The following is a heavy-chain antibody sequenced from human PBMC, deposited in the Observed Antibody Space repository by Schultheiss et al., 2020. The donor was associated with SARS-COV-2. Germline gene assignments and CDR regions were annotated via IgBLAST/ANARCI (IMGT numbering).Heavy chain of an antibody. V-gene: IGHV3-49*04. D-gene: IGHD2-2*01. CDR1: GFTVGSTY. CDR3: TRDRTIGSSYYGMDV. J-gene: IGHJ6*02. Sequence: GGSLRLSCAASGFTVGSTYMSWVRQAPGKGLEWVGFIRSKAYGGTTEYAASVKGRFTISRDDSKSIAYLQMNSLKTEDTAVYYCTRDRTIGSSYYGMDVWGQGTTVTVSS. CDR2: IRSKAYGGTT.